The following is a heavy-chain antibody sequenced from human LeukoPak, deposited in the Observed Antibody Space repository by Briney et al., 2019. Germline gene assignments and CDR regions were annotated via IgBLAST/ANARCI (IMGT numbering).Heavy chain of an antibody. V-gene: IGHV3-48*01. J-gene: IGHJ4*02. CDR2: ISSSSSTI. CDR3: ARDQLPDY. Sequence: GGSLRLSCAASGFTFSSYAMSWVRQAPGKGLEWVSYISSSSSTIYYADSVKGRFTISRDNAKNSLYLQMNSLRAEDTAVYYCARDQLPDYWGQGTLVTVSS. D-gene: IGHD2-21*01. CDR1: GFTFSSYA.